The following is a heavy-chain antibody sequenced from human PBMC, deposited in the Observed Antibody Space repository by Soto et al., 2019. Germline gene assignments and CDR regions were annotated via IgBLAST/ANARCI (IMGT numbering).Heavy chain of an antibody. CDR3: SQGTRALTASEY. D-gene: IGHD5-18*01. V-gene: IGHV3-23*01. J-gene: IGHJ4*02. Sequence: VRSLRLSCAASGFTFSSYAMSCVRQAPGKWLEWVSAISGSGGSTYYEDSVKGRFTISRDNSKNTLYLQMNSLRAEDTAVYYCSQGTRALTASEYWGQGTLVNGSS. CDR2: ISGSGGST. CDR1: GFTFSSYA.